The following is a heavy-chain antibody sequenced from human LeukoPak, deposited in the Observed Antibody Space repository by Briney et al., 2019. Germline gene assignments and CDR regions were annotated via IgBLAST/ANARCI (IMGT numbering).Heavy chain of an antibody. CDR1: GFTFSSYS. J-gene: IGHJ4*02. CDR2: ISPSSDTI. Sequence: TGGSLRLSCAASGFTFSSYSMNWVRQAPGKGPEWVSYISPSSDTIKYADSVRGRFTISRDNAKNSLYLQVNSLRAEDTAVYYCVKDGGFWSGYGPPYFDYWGQGNLVTVSS. CDR3: VKDGGFWSGYGPPYFDY. D-gene: IGHD3-3*01. V-gene: IGHV3-48*04.